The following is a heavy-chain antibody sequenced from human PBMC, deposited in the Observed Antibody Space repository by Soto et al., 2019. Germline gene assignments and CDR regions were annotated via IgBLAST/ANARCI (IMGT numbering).Heavy chain of an antibody. CDR3: AKGDNLGPKTGYAFDP. D-gene: IGHD5-12*01. CDR2: TYFRSKWYN. J-gene: IGHJ5*02. Sequence: PSQTLSLTCAISGDSVSSNTASWNWIRRSPSRGLEWLGRTYFRSKWYNGYAVSVKSRIIINPDTSNNQFSLQLNSVTPEDTAVYFCAKGDNLGPKTGYAFDPWGQGIMVTVSS. V-gene: IGHV6-1*01. CDR1: GDSVSSNTAS.